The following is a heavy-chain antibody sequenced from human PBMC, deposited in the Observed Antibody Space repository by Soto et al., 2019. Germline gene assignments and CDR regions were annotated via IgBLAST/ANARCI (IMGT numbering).Heavy chain of an antibody. J-gene: IGHJ5*02. CDR1: GASLSDNY. CDR2: INPSGNP. V-gene: IGHV4-34*01. CDR3: ARGRRGFDA. Sequence: SETLSLTSAVYGASLSDNYCNWLRQPPGKGLEWVGEINPSGNPHYNPSLRSRVTISIDTSKNQSSLNLSSESAADTSLYYCARGRRGFDAWGQGTPVTVSS.